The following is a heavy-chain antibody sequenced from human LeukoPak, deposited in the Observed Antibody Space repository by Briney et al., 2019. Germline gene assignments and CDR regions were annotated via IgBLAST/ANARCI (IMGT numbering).Heavy chain of an antibody. V-gene: IGHV3-7*03. D-gene: IGHD4-17*01. CDR3: ARGNDYGDYVGIYFDS. Sequence: GGSLRLSCVASGFTFSSYWMCWVRQAPGKGLEWVANIKQDESEKWYVDSVKGRFTISRDNAEKSLYLQINSLRAEDTAVYYCARGNDYGDYVGIYFDSWGQGTLVTVSS. CDR2: IKQDESEK. CDR1: GFTFSSYW. J-gene: IGHJ4*02.